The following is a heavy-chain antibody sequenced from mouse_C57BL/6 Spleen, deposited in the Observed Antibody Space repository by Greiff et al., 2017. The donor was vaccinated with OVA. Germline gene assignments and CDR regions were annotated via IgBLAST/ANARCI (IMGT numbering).Heavy chain of an antibody. CDR3: ARWEIYDGYYGFAY. D-gene: IGHD2-3*01. CDR2: IYPSDSET. Sequence: QVQLQQPGAELVRPGSSVKLSCKASGYTFTSYWMDWVKQRPGQGLEWIGNIYPSDSETHYNPKFKDKATWTVDKSSSTAYMQLSSLTSKDSAVYYCARWEIYDGYYGFAYWGQGTLVTVSA. J-gene: IGHJ3*01. V-gene: IGHV1-61*01. CDR1: GYTFTSYW.